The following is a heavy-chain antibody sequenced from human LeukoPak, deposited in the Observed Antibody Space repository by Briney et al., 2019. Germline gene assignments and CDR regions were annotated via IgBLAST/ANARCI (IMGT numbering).Heavy chain of an antibody. J-gene: IGHJ4*02. D-gene: IGHD6-13*01. CDR3: ARELLSAAALGY. CDR1: GYTFTSYG. V-gene: IGHV1-18*01. CDR2: ISAYNGNT. Sequence: ASVKASCKASGYTFTSYGISWVRQAPGRGLEWMGWISAYNGNTNYAQKLQGRVTMTTDTSTSTAYMELRSLRSDDTAVYYCARELLSAAALGYWGQGTLVTVSS.